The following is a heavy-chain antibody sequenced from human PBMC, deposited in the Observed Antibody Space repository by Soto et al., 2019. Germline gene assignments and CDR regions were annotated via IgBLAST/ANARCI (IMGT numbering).Heavy chain of an antibody. CDR2: ISSSSSYI. V-gene: IGHV3-21*01. J-gene: IGHJ6*02. CDR3: ARLSILYGMDV. Sequence: GGSLRLSCAASGFTFSSYSMNWVRQAPGKGLEWVSSISSSSSYIYYADSVKGRFTISRDNAKNSLYLQMNSLRAEDTAVYYCARLSILYGMDVWGQGTTVTVSS. D-gene: IGHD6-6*01. CDR1: GFTFSSYS.